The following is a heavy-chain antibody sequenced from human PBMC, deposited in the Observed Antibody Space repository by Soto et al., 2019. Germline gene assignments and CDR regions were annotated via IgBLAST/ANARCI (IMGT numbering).Heavy chain of an antibody. J-gene: IGHJ3*02. CDR2: IYYSGST. CDR1: GGSISSSSYY. CDR3: AREGSSTRCYGLCCRAFDI. D-gene: IGHD2-2*01. V-gene: IGHV4-39*07. Sequence: SETLSLTCTVSGGSISSSSYYWGWIRQPPGKGLEWIGSIYYSGSTYYNPSLKSRVTISVDTSKNQFSLKLSSVTAADTAVYYCAREGSSTRCYGLCCRAFDIWGEGTMVTVSS.